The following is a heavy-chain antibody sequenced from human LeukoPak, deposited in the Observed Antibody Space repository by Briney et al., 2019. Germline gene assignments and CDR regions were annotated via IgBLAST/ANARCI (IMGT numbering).Heavy chain of an antibody. CDR3: ARDPIAAAGTYYYYYMDV. V-gene: IGHV3-30*04. CDR1: GFTFSSYA. Sequence: GGSLRPSCAASGFTFSSYAMHWVRQAPGKGLEWVAVISYDGSNKYYADSVKGRFTISRDNSKNTLYLQMNSLRAEDTAVYYCARDPIAAAGTYYYYYMDVWGKGTTVTVSS. D-gene: IGHD6-13*01. J-gene: IGHJ6*03. CDR2: ISYDGSNK.